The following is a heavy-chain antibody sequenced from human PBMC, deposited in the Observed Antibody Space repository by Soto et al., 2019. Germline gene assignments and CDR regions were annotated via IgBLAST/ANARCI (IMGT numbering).Heavy chain of an antibody. CDR2: LIPIFGTA. Sequence: QVQLVQSGAEVKKPGSSVKVSCKASGGTFSSYAISWVRQAPGQGLEWMGGLIPIFGTANYAQSFQGRGTITADNSTSTAYVGLSSLRSEVTAVYYCASACGGDCSHYYCYGMDVWGQGTTVTVSS. D-gene: IGHD2-21*02. CDR1: GGTFSSYA. CDR3: ASACGGDCSHYYCYGMDV. J-gene: IGHJ6*02. V-gene: IGHV1-69*06.